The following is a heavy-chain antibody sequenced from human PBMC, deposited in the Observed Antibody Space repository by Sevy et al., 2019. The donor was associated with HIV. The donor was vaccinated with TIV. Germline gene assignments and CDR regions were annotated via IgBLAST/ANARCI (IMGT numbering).Heavy chain of an antibody. CDR1: GASISSSGYY. CDR3: AGPILTYNNGWSYYDY. CDR2: INYNGIT. V-gene: IGHV4-39*01. Sequence: SETLSLTCTVSGASISSSGYYWGWIRQPPGKGLEWIATINYNGITFYNPSLKSRITISADTSRNEFSLDLKSVTAADTAIYYCAGPILTYNNGWSYYDYWGQGTVVTVSS. J-gene: IGHJ4*02. D-gene: IGHD3-10*01.